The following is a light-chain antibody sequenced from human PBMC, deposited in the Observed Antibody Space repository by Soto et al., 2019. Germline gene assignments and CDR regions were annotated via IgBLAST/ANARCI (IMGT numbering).Light chain of an antibody. CDR3: PHSYITPRYT. V-gene: IGKV1-39*01. CDR2: ASY. J-gene: IGKJ2*01. CDR1: QSLSSH. Sequence: DIQITQSPSSLSASVGDRVTITCRASQSLSSHLNWYQHKPGRPPRLMIFASYILEVGVPSRFSGSGSDTYFTLTIDSLQTEDVATYYCPHSYITPRYTFGQGTKVDI.